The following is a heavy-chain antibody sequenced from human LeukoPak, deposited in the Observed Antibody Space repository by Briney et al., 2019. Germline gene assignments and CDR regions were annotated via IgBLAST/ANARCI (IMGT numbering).Heavy chain of an antibody. CDR3: ARSPPAAYCSSTSCPQDY. J-gene: IGHJ4*02. V-gene: IGHV4-30-2*01. Sequence: SQTLSLTCTVSGGSISSGGYYWSWIRQPPGKGLEWIGYIYHSGSTYYNPSLKSRVTISVDRSKNQFSLKLSSVTAADTAVYYCARSPPAAYCSSTSCPQDYWGQGTLVTVSS. CDR2: IYHSGST. D-gene: IGHD2-2*01. CDR1: GGSISSGGYY.